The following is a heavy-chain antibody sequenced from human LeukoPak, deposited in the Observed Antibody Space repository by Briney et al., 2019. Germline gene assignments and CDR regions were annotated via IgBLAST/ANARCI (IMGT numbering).Heavy chain of an antibody. CDR2: IYYSGTT. V-gene: IGHV4-59*01. CDR1: GGPISNYY. D-gene: IGHD6-13*01. J-gene: IGHJ4*01. CDR3: ARGVYIAAAQYGY. Sequence: SETLSLTCTVSGGPISNYYWSWTRQPPGKGLEWIGYIYYSGTTNYNPSLKSRVTISVDTSKNQFSLKLNSVTAADTAVYYCARGVYIAAAQYGYWGQGTLVTVSS.